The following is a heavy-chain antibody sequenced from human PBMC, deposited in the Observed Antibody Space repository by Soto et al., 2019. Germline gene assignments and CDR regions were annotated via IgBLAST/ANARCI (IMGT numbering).Heavy chain of an antibody. D-gene: IGHD6-19*01. CDR1: GFSLSTRGVG. Sequence: SGPTLVNPTQTLTLTCTFSGFSLSTRGVGVGWIRQPPGKALKWLALIYWDDNRRYSPSLKGRLTITKDTSKNQVVLTMTNMDPVDTATYYCAHSPSGWYPFDYWGQGTLVTSPQ. J-gene: IGHJ4*02. CDR2: IYWDDNR. CDR3: AHSPSGWYPFDY. V-gene: IGHV2-5*02.